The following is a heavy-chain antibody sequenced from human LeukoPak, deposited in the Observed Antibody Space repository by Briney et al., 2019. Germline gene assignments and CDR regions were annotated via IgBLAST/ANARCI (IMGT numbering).Heavy chain of an antibody. CDR3: ARDSSRSRKNWFDP. CDR1: GFTFSSYS. Sequence: GSLRLSCAASGFTFSSYSMNWVRQAPGKGLEWVSSISSSSSYIYYADSVKGRFTTSRDNAKNSLYLQMNSLRAEDTAVYYCARDSSRSRKNWFDPWGQGTLVTVSS. CDR2: ISSSSSYI. J-gene: IGHJ5*02. V-gene: IGHV3-21*01. D-gene: IGHD2-2*01.